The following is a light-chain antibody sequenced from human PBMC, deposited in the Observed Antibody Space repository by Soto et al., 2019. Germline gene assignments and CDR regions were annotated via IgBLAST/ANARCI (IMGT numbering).Light chain of an antibody. CDR3: QQYDSSPIT. CDR1: QTVNNN. J-gene: IGKJ5*01. Sequence: EIVMTHSPATLSVSPWESATLSCRASQTVNNNVAWYQLKDGQAPSLLIYGASRRATGIPDRFSGSGSGTDFTLTISRLEPEDFAVYYCQQYDSSPITFGQGTRLEIK. CDR2: GAS. V-gene: IGKV3-20*01.